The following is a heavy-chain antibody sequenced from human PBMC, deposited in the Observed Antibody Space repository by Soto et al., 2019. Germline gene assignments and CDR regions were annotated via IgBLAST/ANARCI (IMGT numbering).Heavy chain of an antibody. J-gene: IGHJ6*02. D-gene: IGHD6-13*01. V-gene: IGHV1-69*02. CDR2: IIPILGIA. Sequence: SVKVSCKASGGTFSSYTISWVRQAPGQGLEWMGRIIPILGIANYAQKFQGRVTITADKSTSTAYMELSSLRSEDTAVYYCARTTSGIAAAATYYYYGMDVWGQGTTVTVS. CDR3: ARTTSGIAAAATYYYYGMDV. CDR1: GGTFSSYT.